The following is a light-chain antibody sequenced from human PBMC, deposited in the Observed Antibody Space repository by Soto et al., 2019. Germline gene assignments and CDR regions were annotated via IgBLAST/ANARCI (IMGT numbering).Light chain of an antibody. CDR3: QQRNTWPFT. CDR2: DAS. V-gene: IGKV3-11*01. CDR1: QRISSH. J-gene: IGKJ4*01. Sequence: EIVLTQSPVTLSSSIGERATLSCRASQRISSHLAWYQQKPGRAPRLLIYDASNRATGIPAKFSGSGSGTDFTLTISSLEPEDFAVYYCQQRNTWPFTFGEGTKVEIK.